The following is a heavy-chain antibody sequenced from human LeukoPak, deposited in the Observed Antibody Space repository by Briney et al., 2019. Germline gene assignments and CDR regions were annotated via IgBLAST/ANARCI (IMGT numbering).Heavy chain of an antibody. CDR2: IIPILAIS. V-gene: IGHV1-69*04. D-gene: IGHD4-17*01. J-gene: IGHJ5*02. CDR1: GGTFSSYA. Sequence: SVKVSCKASGGTFSSYAISWVRQAPGQGLEWMGRIIPILAISNYAQKFQGRVTITADKSTSTAYMELNSLRSEDTAVYYCARGAIDGDHIGTWGQGTLVTISS. CDR3: ARGAIDGDHIGT.